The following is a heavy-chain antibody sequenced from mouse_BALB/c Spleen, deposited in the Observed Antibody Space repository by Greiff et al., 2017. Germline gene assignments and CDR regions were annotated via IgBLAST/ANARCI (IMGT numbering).Heavy chain of an antibody. V-gene: IGHV2-9-2*01. CDR1: GFSLTSYD. D-gene: IGHD2-10*02. J-gene: IGHJ3*01. Sequence: QVQLQQSGPGLVAPSQSLSITCTVSGFSLTSYDISWIRQPPGKGLEWLGVIWTGGGTNYNSAFMSRLSISKDNSKSQVFLKMNSLQTDDTAIYYCVRDRGYGNFWFAYWGQGTLVTVSA. CDR2: IWTGGGT. CDR3: VRDRGYGNFWFAY.